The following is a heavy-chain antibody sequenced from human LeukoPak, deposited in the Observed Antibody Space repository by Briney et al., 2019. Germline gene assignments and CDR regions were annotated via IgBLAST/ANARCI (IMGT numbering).Heavy chain of an antibody. CDR2: INHSGST. CDR1: GGSSSGYY. D-gene: IGHD6-13*01. CDR3: ARPRRAAAGTGPFDY. J-gene: IGHJ4*02. V-gene: IGHV4-34*01. Sequence: SETLSLTCAVYGGSSSGYYWSWIRQPPGKGLEWIGEINHSGSTNYNPSLKSRVTISVDTSKNQFSLKLSSVTAADTAVYYCARPRRAAAGTGPFDYWGQGTLVTVSS.